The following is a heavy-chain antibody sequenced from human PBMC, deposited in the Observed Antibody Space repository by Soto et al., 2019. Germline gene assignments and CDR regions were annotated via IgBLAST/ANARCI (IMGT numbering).Heavy chain of an antibody. CDR3: ARRWGLRFVEWLNDAFDI. CDR1: GYTFTSYD. CDR2: MNPNSGNT. Sequence: GASVKVSCKASGYTFTSYDINWVRQATGQGLEWMGWMNPNSGNTGYAQKFQGRVTMTRNTSISTAYMELSSLRSEDTAVYYCARRWGLRFVEWLNDAFDIWGHGTMVTVSS. J-gene: IGHJ3*02. V-gene: IGHV1-8*01. D-gene: IGHD3-3*01.